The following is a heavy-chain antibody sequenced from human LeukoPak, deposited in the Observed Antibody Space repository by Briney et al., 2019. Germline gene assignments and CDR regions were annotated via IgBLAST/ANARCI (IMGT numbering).Heavy chain of an antibody. CDR2: IYSGGST. Sequence: GGSLRLSCAASGFTVSSNYMSWVRQAPGKGLEWVSVIYSGGSTYYADSVKGGFTISRDNSKNTLYLQMNSLRAEDTAVYYCASSFYYYDSSGYYYDFDYWGQGTLVTVSS. J-gene: IGHJ4*02. CDR1: GFTVSSNY. CDR3: ASSFYYYDSSGYYYDFDY. V-gene: IGHV3-66*01. D-gene: IGHD3-22*01.